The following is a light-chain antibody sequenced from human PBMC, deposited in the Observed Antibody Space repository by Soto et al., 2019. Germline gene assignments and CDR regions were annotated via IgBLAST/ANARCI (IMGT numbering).Light chain of an antibody. CDR2: AAS. Sequence: DIQVTQSPSSVSASVGDRVTITCRASQDIAVYLAWYQHKPGRGPELLIHAASSLQSGVPSRFSGSGSGTDFTLTINSLQPEDFATYYCQQAYSFPITFGQGTRLEIK. J-gene: IGKJ5*01. CDR3: QQAYSFPIT. CDR1: QDIAVY. V-gene: IGKV1D-12*01.